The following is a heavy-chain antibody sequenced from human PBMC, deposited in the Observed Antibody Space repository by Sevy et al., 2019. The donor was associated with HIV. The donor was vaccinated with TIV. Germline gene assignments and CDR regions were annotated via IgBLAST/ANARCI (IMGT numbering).Heavy chain of an antibody. J-gene: IGHJ6*02. V-gene: IGHV3-21*01. D-gene: IGHD2-15*01. CDR2: ISSSSSSI. CDR3: AGVVAYCTGGTCFPGYYYGMDV. Sequence: GGSLRLSCAASGFTFSSYNMNWVRQAPGKGLEWVSSISSSSSSIYYADSVRGRFTISRDNAKNSLYLQMNSLRAKDTALYYCAGVVAYCTGGTCFPGYYYGMDVWGQGTTVTVSS. CDR1: GFTFSSYN.